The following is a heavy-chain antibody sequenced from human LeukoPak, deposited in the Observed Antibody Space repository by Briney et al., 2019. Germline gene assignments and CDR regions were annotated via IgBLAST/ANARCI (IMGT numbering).Heavy chain of an antibody. CDR2: IKDDGSEK. J-gene: IGHJ4*02. D-gene: IGHD6-13*01. CDR1: VFSFSTYW. CDR3: ARVGTAEGTLEDY. Sequence: GSLRLSCAASVFSFSTYWMSWVRQPPGKGLEWVANIKDDGSEKYYVDSVKGRFTISRDNAKNSLYLHMNSLRAEDSAVYYCARVGTAEGTLEDYWGQGTLVTVSS. V-gene: IGHV3-7*01.